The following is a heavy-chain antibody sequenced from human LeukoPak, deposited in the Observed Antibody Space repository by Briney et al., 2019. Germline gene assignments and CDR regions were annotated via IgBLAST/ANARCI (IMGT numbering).Heavy chain of an antibody. CDR3: ATPFMDYDFWSGSPASFDI. Sequence: ASVKVSCKASGYTFTSYGISWVRQAPGQGLEWMGWISAYNGNTIYAQKFQGRVTMTEDTSTDTAYMELSSLRSEDTAVYYCATPFMDYDFWSGSPASFDIWGQGTMVTVSS. CDR2: ISAYNGNT. J-gene: IGHJ3*02. D-gene: IGHD3-3*01. CDR1: GYTFTSYG. V-gene: IGHV1-18*01.